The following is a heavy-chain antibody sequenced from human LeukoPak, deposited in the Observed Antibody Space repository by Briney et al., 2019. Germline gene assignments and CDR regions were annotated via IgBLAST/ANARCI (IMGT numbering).Heavy chain of an antibody. D-gene: IGHD5-18*01. CDR3: ASSDTAMATGFDY. CDR1: GGSISSGSYY. CDR2: IYNSGYT. J-gene: IGHJ4*02. V-gene: IGHV4-61*02. Sequence: SETLSLTCTVSGGSISSGSYYWSWIRQPAGKGLEWIGRIYNSGYTNYNPSLKSRVTISVDTSKNQFSLKLSSVTAADTAVYYCASSDTAMATGFDYWGQGTLVTVSS.